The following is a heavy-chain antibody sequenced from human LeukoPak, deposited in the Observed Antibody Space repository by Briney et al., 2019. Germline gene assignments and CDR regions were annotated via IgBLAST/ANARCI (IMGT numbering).Heavy chain of an antibody. J-gene: IGHJ4*02. Sequence: GGSLRLSCAASGLIFSSYAMSWVRQAPGKGLEWVSAISGSGNNTHYADSVKGRFTISRDNSKNTLYLQMNSLRAEDTAVYYCARDVTIFGVVPTYYFDYWGQGTLVTVSS. CDR1: GLIFSSYA. D-gene: IGHD3-3*01. CDR3: ARDVTIFGVVPTYYFDY. V-gene: IGHV3-23*01. CDR2: ISGSGNNT.